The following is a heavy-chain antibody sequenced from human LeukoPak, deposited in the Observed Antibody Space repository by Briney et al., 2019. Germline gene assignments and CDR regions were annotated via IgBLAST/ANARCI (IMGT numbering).Heavy chain of an antibody. J-gene: IGHJ4*02. CDR3: ARVSDISVAAYFDY. CDR1: GFPFSSYE. CDR2: ISTSGSTI. V-gene: IGHV3-48*03. D-gene: IGHD6-19*01. Sequence: GGSLRLSCVASGFPFSSYEMTWVRQAPGKGLEWVSYISTSGSTINYADSVKGRFTISRDNAKNSLYLQMNSLRAEDTALYYCARVSDISVAAYFDYWGQGTLVTVSS.